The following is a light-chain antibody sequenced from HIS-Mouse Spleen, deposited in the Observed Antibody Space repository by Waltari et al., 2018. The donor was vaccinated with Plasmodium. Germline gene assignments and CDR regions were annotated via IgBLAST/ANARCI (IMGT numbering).Light chain of an antibody. CDR2: QDS. Sequence: SYELTQPPSVSVSPGQTASITCSGDKLVDKYACWYQQKPGQSPVLVIYQDSKRPSGIPERFSGSNSGNTATLTISGTQAMDEADYYCQAWDSSTAVFGGETKLTVL. CDR1: KLVDKY. V-gene: IGLV3-1*01. CDR3: QAWDSSTAV. J-gene: IGLJ3*02.